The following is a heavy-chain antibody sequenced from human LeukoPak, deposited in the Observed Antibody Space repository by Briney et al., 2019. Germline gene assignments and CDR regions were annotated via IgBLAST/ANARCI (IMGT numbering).Heavy chain of an antibody. Sequence: PGGSLRLSCAASGFSVSSDYMNWVRQAPGKGLEWVSVIYSGGNAYYADSVKGRFTISRDNSKNTLYLQMNSLRAEDAAVYYCTGRRDYWGQGTLVTVSS. J-gene: IGHJ4*02. CDR3: TGRRDY. D-gene: IGHD1-14*01. CDR2: IYSGGNA. V-gene: IGHV3-53*01. CDR1: GFSVSSDY.